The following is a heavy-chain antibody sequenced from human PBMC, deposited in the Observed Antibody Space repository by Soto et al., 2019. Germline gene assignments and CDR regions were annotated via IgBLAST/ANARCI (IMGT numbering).Heavy chain of an antibody. CDR2: IYPGDSDT. Sequence: PGDSLTISCKGSGYTFTNYWIGWVRQMPGKGLEWVGIIYPGDSDTKYNPSFQGQVTISADKSITTTYLQWSSLKASDTAIYYCAASIFYYGMDVWGQGTTVTVSS. CDR1: GYTFTNYW. CDR3: AASIFYYGMDV. J-gene: IGHJ6*02. V-gene: IGHV5-51*01.